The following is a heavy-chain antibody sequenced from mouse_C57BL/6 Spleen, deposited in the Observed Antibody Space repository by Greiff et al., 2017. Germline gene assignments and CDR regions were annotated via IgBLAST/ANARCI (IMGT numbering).Heavy chain of an antibody. CDR3: ERKGNYYSNSYWYFDV. V-gene: IGHV1-81*01. CDR1: GYTFTSYG. CDR2: IYPSSGNT. D-gene: IGHD2-5*01. J-gene: IGHJ1*03. Sequence: QVQLKEPGAELARPGASVKLSCKASGYTFTSYGISWVKQRTGQGLEWIGEIYPSSGNTYYNQKFKGKATLTADKSSSTAYMELRSLTSEDSAVYFCERKGNYYSNSYWYFDVWGTGTTVTVSS.